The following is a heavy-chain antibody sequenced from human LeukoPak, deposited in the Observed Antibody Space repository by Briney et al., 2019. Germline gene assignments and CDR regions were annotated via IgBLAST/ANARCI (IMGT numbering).Heavy chain of an antibody. D-gene: IGHD6-13*01. Sequence: SETLSLTCTVSGGSISSGGYYWSWIRQHPGKGLEWIGYIYYSGSTYYNPSLKSRVTISVDTSKNQFSLKLSSVTAADTAVYYCARHGRAGTSFDYWGQGTLVTVSS. CDR2: IYYSGST. CDR3: ARHGRAGTSFDY. J-gene: IGHJ4*02. V-gene: IGHV4-31*03. CDR1: GGSISSGGYY.